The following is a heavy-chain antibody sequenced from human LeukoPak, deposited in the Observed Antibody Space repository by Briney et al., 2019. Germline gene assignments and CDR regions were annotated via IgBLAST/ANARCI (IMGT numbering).Heavy chain of an antibody. CDR2: IATNADNT. D-gene: IGHD6-13*01. CDR3: ARVNLGQYSSSWYAFDI. V-gene: IGHV3-23*01. J-gene: IGHJ3*02. CDR1: GFSFSSYA. Sequence: GGSLRLSCAASGFSFSSYAMSWVRQAPGKGLEWVSLIATNADNTHYADSVKGRFTISRDNSRSTLFLQMNSLRAEDTAVYYCARVNLGQYSSSWYAFDIWGQGTMVTVSS.